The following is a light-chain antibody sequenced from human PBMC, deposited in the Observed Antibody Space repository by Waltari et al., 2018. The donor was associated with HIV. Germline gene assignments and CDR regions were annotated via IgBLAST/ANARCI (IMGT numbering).Light chain of an antibody. V-gene: IGLV6-57*01. J-gene: IGLJ2*01. CDR2: EDN. CDR3: QSYDSSNHVV. CDR1: SGSIASNY. Sequence: NFMLTQPHSVSESPGKTVTISCTRSSGSIASNYVQWYQQRPGSSPTTVIYEDNQRPSGVPDRFSGSNDSSSNSASLALSGLKTEDEADYYSQSYDSSNHVVFGGGTKLTVL.